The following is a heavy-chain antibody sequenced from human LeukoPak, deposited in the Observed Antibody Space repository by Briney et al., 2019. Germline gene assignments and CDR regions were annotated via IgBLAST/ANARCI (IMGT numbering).Heavy chain of an antibody. J-gene: IGHJ5*02. V-gene: IGHV1-46*01. Sequence: ASVKVSCKASGYTFTSYYMHWVRQAPGQGLEWMGIINPSGGSTSYAQKFQGRVTMTRDMSTSTVYMYLSSLRSEDTAVYYCARDSPSDSSGYRFDPWGQGTLVTVSS. CDR2: INPSGGST. D-gene: IGHD3-22*01. CDR3: ARDSPSDSSGYRFDP. CDR1: GYTFTSYY.